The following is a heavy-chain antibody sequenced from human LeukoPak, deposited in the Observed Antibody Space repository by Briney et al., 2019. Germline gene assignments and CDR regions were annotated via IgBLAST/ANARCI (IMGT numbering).Heavy chain of an antibody. CDR1: GFTFSSYW. V-gene: IGHV3-7*01. D-gene: IGHD5-18*01. CDR3: AREIRGYSNFDY. J-gene: IGHJ4*02. Sequence: GGSLRLSCAASGFTFSSYWMSWVRQAPGKGLEWVANIKQDGSEKYYVDSVKGRFTISRDNSKNTLYLQMNSLRAEDTAVYYCAREIRGYSNFDYWGQGTLVTVSS. CDR2: IKQDGSEK.